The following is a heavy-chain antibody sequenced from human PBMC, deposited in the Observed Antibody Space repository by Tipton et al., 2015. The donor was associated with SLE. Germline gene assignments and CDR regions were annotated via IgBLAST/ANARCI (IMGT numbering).Heavy chain of an antibody. CDR2: INTDGRTT. D-gene: IGHD6-19*01. CDR3: IRDLAGREGY. CDR1: GFTFSSYA. Sequence: SLRLSCAASGFTFSSYAMHWVRQAPGKGLEWVSRINTDGRTTTYADSVKGRFTISRDNARNTLYLQMNSLRAEDAGVYYCIRDLAGREGYWGQGTLVTVSS. J-gene: IGHJ4*02. V-gene: IGHV3-74*01.